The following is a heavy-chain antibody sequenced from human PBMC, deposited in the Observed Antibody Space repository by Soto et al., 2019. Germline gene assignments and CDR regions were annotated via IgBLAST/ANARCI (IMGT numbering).Heavy chain of an antibody. CDR3: ARDVVVVPVTSP. J-gene: IGHJ5*02. V-gene: IGHV1-2*02. CDR2: INPNSGDT. CDR1: GYTFTDYY. Sequence: QVQLVQSGAEVKKPGASVKVSCKASGYTFTDYYMHWVRQAPGQGLEWMGWINPNSGDTNYAQKFQGRVTMTRDTSISTAYMELSRLRSDDTAVYYCARDVVVVPVTSPWGQGTLVTVSS. D-gene: IGHD2-2*01.